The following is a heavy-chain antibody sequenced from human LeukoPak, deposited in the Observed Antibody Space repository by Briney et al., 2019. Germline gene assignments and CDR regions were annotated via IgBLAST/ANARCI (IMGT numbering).Heavy chain of an antibody. CDR2: ISYDGSNK. CDR1: GFTFSSYG. CDR3: AKDHIIDYGDYVPPVADY. V-gene: IGHV3-30*18. J-gene: IGHJ4*02. D-gene: IGHD4-17*01. Sequence: PWGSLRLSCAASGFTFSSYGMHWVRQAPGKGLEWVAVISYDGSNKYYADSVKGLFTISRDNSKNTLYLQMNSLRAEDTAVYYCAKDHIIDYGDYVPPVADYWGQGTLVTVSS.